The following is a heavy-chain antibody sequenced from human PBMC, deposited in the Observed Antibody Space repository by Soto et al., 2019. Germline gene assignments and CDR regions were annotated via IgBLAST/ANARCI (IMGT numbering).Heavy chain of an antibody. CDR2: INAGNGNT. V-gene: IGHV1-3*01. D-gene: IGHD6-13*01. CDR1: GYTFSNYA. J-gene: IGHJ5*02. CDR3: ARGLYSSSWFAH. Sequence: ASVKVSCKASGYTFSNYAMHWVRQAPGQRLEWMGWINAGNGNTKYSQKFQGRVTITRDTSASTAYMELSSLRSEDTAVFYCARGLYSSSWFAHWGQGTPVTVSS.